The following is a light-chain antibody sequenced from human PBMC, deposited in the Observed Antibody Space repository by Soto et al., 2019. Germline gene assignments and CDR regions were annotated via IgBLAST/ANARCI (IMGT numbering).Light chain of an antibody. V-gene: IGLV2-14*01. CDR1: SSDVGGSNY. J-gene: IGLJ3*02. Sequence: QSALTQPASVSGSPGQSITISCTGTSSDVGGSNYVSWYQQHPGKAPKLMISEVSNRPSGVSNRFSGSKSGNTASLTISGLQAEDEADYYCTSYTTSTTWVFGGGTKLTVL. CDR2: EVS. CDR3: TSYTTSTTWV.